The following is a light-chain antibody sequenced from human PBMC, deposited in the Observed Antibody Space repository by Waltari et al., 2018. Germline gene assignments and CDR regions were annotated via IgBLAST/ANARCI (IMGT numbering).Light chain of an antibody. V-gene: IGLV1-40*01. J-gene: IGLJ2*01. CDR2: SNT. CDR1: RPNIGAGYL. CDR3: QCYDSRLSGSL. Sequence: QSVLTQPPSVSGAPGQRVAISCTGSRPNIGAGYLVHWYPQLPGTAPKLLIYSNTNRPSGGPYRFSASKSGTSASLAITGLQPGDEADYYCQCYDSRLSGSLFGGGTKVTVL.